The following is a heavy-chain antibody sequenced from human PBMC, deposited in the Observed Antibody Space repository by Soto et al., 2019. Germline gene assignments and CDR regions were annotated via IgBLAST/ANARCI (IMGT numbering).Heavy chain of an antibody. CDR3: ARGGRVWEWWVDPDAFDI. CDR1: GGSISSYY. Sequence: PSETLSLTCTVSGGSISSYYWSWIRQPPGKGLEWIGYIYYSGSTNYNPSLKSRVTISVDTSKNQFSLKLGSVTAADTAVYYCARGGRVWEWWVDPDAFDIWGQGTMVT. V-gene: IGHV4-59*01. CDR2: IYYSGST. D-gene: IGHD2-15*01. J-gene: IGHJ3*02.